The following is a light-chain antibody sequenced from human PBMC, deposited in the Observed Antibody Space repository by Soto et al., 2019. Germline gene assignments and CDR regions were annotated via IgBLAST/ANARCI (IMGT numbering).Light chain of an antibody. J-gene: IGKJ3*01. CDR2: KAS. V-gene: IGKV1-5*03. CDR1: QSISSW. Sequence: DIPMTQSPSTLSASVGDRVTLTCRASQSISSWLAWYQQKPGKAPNLLIYKASTLERGVPSRFSGSGSGTEFTLTISSLQPDDFATYYCQQYHTCALTFGPGTKVEIK. CDR3: QQYHTCALT.